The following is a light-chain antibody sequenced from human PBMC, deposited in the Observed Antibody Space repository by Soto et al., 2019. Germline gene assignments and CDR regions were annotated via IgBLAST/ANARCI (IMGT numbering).Light chain of an antibody. Sequence: QSVLTQPRSVSGSPGQSVTISCTGTSSDVGGYNYVSWYQQHPGKAPKRMIYDVSKRPSGVPDRFSGSKSGNTASLTISGLQAEDEADYYCSSYAGSSNVFGTGTKVTVL. J-gene: IGLJ1*01. CDR3: SSYAGSSNV. V-gene: IGLV2-11*01. CDR2: DVS. CDR1: SSDVGGYNY.